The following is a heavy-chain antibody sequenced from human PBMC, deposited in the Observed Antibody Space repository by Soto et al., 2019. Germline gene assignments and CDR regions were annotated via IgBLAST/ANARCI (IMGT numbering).Heavy chain of an antibody. V-gene: IGHV3-23*01. Sequence: GGSLRLSCAASGFTFSSYAMSWVRQAPGKGLEWVSAISGSGGSTYYADSVKGRFTISRDNSKNTLYLQMNSLRAEDTAVYYCAKDSEDIVVVPAAMEDYWGQGTLVTVSS. D-gene: IGHD2-2*01. CDR1: GFTFSSYA. CDR2: ISGSGGST. CDR3: AKDSEDIVVVPAAMEDY. J-gene: IGHJ4*02.